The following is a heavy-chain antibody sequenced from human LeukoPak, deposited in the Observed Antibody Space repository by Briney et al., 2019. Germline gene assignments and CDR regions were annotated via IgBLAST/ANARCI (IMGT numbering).Heavy chain of an antibody. V-gene: IGHV4-4*02. J-gene: IGHJ4*02. CDR2: IYHSGST. CDR3: ARRSQWEGSNFDY. CDR1: GGSISSSNW. D-gene: IGHD1-26*01. Sequence: SETLSLTCAVSGGSISSSNWWGWVGQPPGKGLKWIGEIYHSGSTNYNPSLKSRVTISVDTSKNQFSLKLSSVTAADTAVYYCARRSQWEGSNFDYWGQGTLVTVSS.